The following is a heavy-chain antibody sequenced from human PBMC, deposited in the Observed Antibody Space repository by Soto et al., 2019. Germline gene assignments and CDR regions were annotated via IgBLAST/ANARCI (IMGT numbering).Heavy chain of an antibody. V-gene: IGHV1-69*01. D-gene: IGHD3-16*02. Sequence: QVQLVQSGAEVKKPGSSVKVSCKASGGTFSSYAISWVRQAPGQGLEWMGGIIPIFGTANYAEKFQGRVTITADESTSTAYMELNSLRSEDTAVYYCARDQYYDYVWGRYRYFDYWGQGTLVTVSS. CDR1: GGTFSSYA. J-gene: IGHJ4*02. CDR2: IIPIFGTA. CDR3: ARDQYYDYVWGRYRYFDY.